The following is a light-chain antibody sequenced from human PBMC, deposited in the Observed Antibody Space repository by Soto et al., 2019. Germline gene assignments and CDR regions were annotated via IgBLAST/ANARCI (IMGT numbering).Light chain of an antibody. CDR2: GAF. CDR1: QNISSN. Sequence: IVLTQSPATLSFSPGNRATLSCRASQNISSNLAWYQQKPGQAPSLLIYGAFTRATGIPARFSGTGSGTEFTLTISSVQSEDFALYYCQQYNDWPLTFGQGTKVDIK. J-gene: IGKJ1*01. V-gene: IGKV3-15*01. CDR3: QQYNDWPLT.